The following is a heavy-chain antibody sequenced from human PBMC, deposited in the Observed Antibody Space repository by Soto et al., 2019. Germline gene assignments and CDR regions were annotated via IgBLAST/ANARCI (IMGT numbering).Heavy chain of an antibody. CDR1: GFTFSSYG. V-gene: IGHV3-33*01. D-gene: IGHD4-4*01. CDR2: IWYDGSNK. CDR3: ASEAFPYSNYGHNWFDP. Sequence: GGSLRLSCAASGFTFSSYGMHWVRQAPGKGLEWVAVIWYDGSNKYYADSVKGRCTISRDNSKNTLYLQMNSLRAEDTAVYYCASEAFPYSNYGHNWFDPWGQGTLVTVSS. J-gene: IGHJ5*02.